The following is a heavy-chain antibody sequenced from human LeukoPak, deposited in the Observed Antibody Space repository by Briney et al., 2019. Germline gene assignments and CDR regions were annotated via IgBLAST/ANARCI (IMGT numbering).Heavy chain of an antibody. CDR2: IYYSGST. V-gene: IGHV4-31*03. D-gene: IGHD3-9*01. CDR1: GGSISSGGYY. CDR3: ARLPTGYPNWFDP. J-gene: IGHJ5*02. Sequence: SETLSLTCTVSGGSISSGGYYWSWIRQHPGKGLEWIGYIYYSGSTYYNPSLKSRVTISVDTSKNQFSLKLSSVTAADTAVYYCARLPTGYPNWFDPWGQGSLVTVSS.